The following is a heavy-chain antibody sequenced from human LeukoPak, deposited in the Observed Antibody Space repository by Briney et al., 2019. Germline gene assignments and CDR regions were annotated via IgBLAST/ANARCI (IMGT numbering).Heavy chain of an antibody. J-gene: IGHJ5*02. V-gene: IGHV4-34*01. CDR1: GGPFSGYY. CDR2: INHSGST. Sequence: SETLSLTCAVYGGPFSGYYWSWIRQPPGKGLEWIGEINHSGSTNYNPSLKSRVTISVDTSKNQFSLKLSSVTAADTAVYYCARHGLYYYGSGSQRRVGWFDPWGQGTLVTVSS. CDR3: ARHGLYYYGSGSQRRVGWFDP. D-gene: IGHD3-10*01.